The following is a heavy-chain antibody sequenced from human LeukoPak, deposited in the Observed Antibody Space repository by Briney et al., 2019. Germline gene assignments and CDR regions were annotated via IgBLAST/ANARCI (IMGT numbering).Heavy chain of an antibody. CDR1: GFTFSKHW. V-gene: IGHV3-74*01. J-gene: IGHJ4*02. D-gene: IGHD2-2*01. CDR3: ASSSRRIPAALDY. Sequence: PGGSLRLSCAASGFTFSKHWMHWVRQAPGKGLVWVSRINSDGSSTSYADSVKGRFTISRDNAKNTLYLQMNSLRAEDTAVYYCASSSRRIPAALDYWGQGTLVTVSS. CDR2: INSDGSST.